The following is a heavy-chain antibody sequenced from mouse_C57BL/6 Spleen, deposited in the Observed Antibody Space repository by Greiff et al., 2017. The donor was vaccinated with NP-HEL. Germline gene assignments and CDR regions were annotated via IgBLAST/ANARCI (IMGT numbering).Heavy chain of an antibody. J-gene: IGHJ1*03. CDR3: ARVYDYDAYWYFDV. V-gene: IGHV1-81*01. CDR1: GYTFTSYG. CDR2: IYPRSGNT. Sequence: QVQLQQSGAELARPGASVKLSCKASGYTFTSYGISWVKQRTGQGLEWIGEIYPRSGNTYYNEKFKGKATLTADKSSSTAYMELRSLTSEDSAVYFCARVYDYDAYWYFDVWGTGTTVTVSS. D-gene: IGHD2-4*01.